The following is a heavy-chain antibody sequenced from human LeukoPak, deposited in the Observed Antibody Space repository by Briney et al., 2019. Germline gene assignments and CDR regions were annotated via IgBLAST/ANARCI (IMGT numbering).Heavy chain of an antibody. CDR3: ARVSKLRIAALGFDY. J-gene: IGHJ4*02. CDR2: ISAYNGNT. Sequence: ASVKVSCKASGYTFTSYGISWVRQAPGQGLEWMGWISAYNGNTNYAQKLQGRVTMTTDTSTSTAYMELRSLRSDDMAVYYCARVSKLRIAALGFDYWGQGTLVTVSS. V-gene: IGHV1-18*03. D-gene: IGHD6-6*01. CDR1: GYTFTSYG.